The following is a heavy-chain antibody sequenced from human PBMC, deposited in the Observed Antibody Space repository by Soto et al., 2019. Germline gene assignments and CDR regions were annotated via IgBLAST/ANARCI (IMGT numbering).Heavy chain of an antibody. J-gene: IGHJ4*02. CDR3: ARARGIAVAGTVSLGY. CDR1: GYTFTGYY. Sequence: GASVKVSCKASGYTFTGYYMHWVRQAPGQGLERMGWSNPNSGGTNYAQKLQGWVTMTRDTSISTAYMELSRLRSDDTAVYYCARARGIAVAGTVSLGYWGQGTLVTVSS. CDR2: SNPNSGGT. V-gene: IGHV1-2*04. D-gene: IGHD6-19*01.